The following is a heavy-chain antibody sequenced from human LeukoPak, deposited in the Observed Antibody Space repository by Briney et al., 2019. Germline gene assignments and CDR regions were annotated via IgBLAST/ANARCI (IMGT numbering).Heavy chain of an antibody. CDR3: ARDIRPYSGYDNLAFDI. Sequence: GGSLRLSCAASGFTFSHYTTNWVRQAPGKGLEWVSSISSSSSYIYYADSVKGRFTISRDNAKKSLYLQVNSLRAEDTALYYCARDIRPYSGYDNLAFDIWGQGTMVTVSS. V-gene: IGHV3-21*01. CDR2: ISSSSSYI. D-gene: IGHD5-12*01. CDR1: GFTFSHYT. J-gene: IGHJ3*02.